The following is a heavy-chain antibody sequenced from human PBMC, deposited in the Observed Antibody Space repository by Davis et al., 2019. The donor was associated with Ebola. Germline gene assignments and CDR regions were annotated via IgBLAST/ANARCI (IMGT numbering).Heavy chain of an antibody. CDR1: GFSLSTSGVG. V-gene: IGHV2-5*02. CDR3: AHLPHWCSGGSCYSWGWFDP. Sequence: SGPTLVKPTQTLTLTCTFSGFSLSTSGVGVGWIRQPPGKALEWLALIYWDDDKRYSPSLKSRLTITKDTSKNQVVLTMTNMDPVDTATYYCAHLPHWCSGGSCYSWGWFDPWGQGTLVTVSS. CDR2: IYWDDDK. J-gene: IGHJ5*02. D-gene: IGHD2-15*01.